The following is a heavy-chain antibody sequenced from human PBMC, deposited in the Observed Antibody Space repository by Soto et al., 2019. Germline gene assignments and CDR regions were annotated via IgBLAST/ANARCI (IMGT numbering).Heavy chain of an antibody. Sequence: GASVKVSCKASGDTFRSYAISWMRQAPGQGXEWMGGVFPIFDIANYAPKFQGRVTISADESTSTAYMELSSLRSEDTALYYCARAEIVTAKPYYYHNGMDVWGQGTTVTVSS. CDR2: VFPIFDIA. V-gene: IGHV1-69*13. CDR1: GDTFRSYA. J-gene: IGHJ6*02. CDR3: ARAEIVTAKPYYYHNGMDV. D-gene: IGHD2-21*02.